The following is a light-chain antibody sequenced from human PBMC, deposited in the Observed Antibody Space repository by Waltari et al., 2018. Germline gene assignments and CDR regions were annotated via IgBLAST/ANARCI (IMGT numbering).Light chain of an antibody. J-gene: IGKJ4*01. Sequence: DIVVTQSPLSLPVTPGEPASISCRSRQSLLYSNGYNYLDWYLQKPGQSPQLLIYLGSNRASGVPDRFSGSGAGTDFTLKISRVEAEDVGVYYCIQTLQTPRTFGGGTKVEIK. CDR2: LGS. V-gene: IGKV2-28*01. CDR1: QSLLYSNGYNY. CDR3: IQTLQTPRT.